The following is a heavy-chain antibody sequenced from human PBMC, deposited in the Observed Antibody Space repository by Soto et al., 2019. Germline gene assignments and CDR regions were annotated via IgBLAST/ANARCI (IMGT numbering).Heavy chain of an antibody. V-gene: IGHV3-15*01. CDR3: VWSATNWFDY. CDR1: GFTFSDSW. CDR2: IKSMAGGGPT. Sequence: KPGGSLRLSCATSGFTFSDSWMIWVRQAPGKGLEWVGRIKSMAGGGPTDYAAPVQGRFIISRDDSKNTLYLQMTSLKTEDTAVYYSVWSATNWFDYWGQGTLVTVSS. D-gene: IGHD3-3*01. J-gene: IGHJ5*01.